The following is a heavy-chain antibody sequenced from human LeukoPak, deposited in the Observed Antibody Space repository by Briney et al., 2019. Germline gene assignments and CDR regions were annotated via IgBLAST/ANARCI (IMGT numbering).Heavy chain of an antibody. J-gene: IGHJ4*02. V-gene: IGHV1-2*02. D-gene: IGHD6-13*01. CDR2: INPNSGGT. CDR1: GYTFTGYY. Sequence: AAVKVSCKAAGYTFTGYYMHWVRQAPGQGLGWMGWINPNSGGTNYAQKFQGRVTMTRDTSISTAYMELSRLRSDDTAVYYCARKREQQLYYWGQGTLVTVSS. CDR3: ARKREQQLYY.